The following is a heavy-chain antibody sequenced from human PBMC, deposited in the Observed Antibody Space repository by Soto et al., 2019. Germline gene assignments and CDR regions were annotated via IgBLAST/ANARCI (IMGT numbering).Heavy chain of an antibody. CDR2: IKTKTDGGTT. CDR3: SHGYYQYFES. D-gene: IGHD5-18*01. J-gene: IGHJ4*02. CDR1: GFTFSSYG. V-gene: IGHV3-15*01. Sequence: PGGSLRLSCAASGFTFSSYGMHWVRQAPGKGLEWVGRIKTKTDGGTTDYAAPVKGRFTISRDDSENTLYLQMHSLKTEDTAVYYCSHGYYQYFESWGQGTLVTVSS.